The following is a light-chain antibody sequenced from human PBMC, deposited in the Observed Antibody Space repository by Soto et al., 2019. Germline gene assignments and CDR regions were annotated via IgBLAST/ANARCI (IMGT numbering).Light chain of an antibody. CDR3: CSYAGSYTWV. V-gene: IGLV2-11*01. J-gene: IGLJ3*02. CDR1: SSDVGGHDY. Sequence: QSALTQPRSVSGSPGQSVTISCTGTSSDVGGHDYVSWYQQHPGKGPQLMIYDVTKRPSGVPDRFSGSKSGTTASLTISGLQAADEADYYCCSYAGSYTWVFGGGTKVTVL. CDR2: DVT.